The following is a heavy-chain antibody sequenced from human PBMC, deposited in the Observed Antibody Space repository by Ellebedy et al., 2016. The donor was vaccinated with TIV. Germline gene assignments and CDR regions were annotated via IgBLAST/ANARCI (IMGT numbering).Heavy chain of an antibody. J-gene: IGHJ4*02. CDR3: ARAASSIAARPKTYYFDY. CDR2: INPSGGST. Sequence: ASVKVSCKASGYIFTRHYVHWVRQAPGQGLEWMGIINPSGGSTSYAQKLQGRVTMTRDTSTSTVYMELSSLRSEDTAVYYCARAASSIAARPKTYYFDYWGQGTLVTVSS. V-gene: IGHV1-46*04. D-gene: IGHD6-6*01. CDR1: GYIFTRHY.